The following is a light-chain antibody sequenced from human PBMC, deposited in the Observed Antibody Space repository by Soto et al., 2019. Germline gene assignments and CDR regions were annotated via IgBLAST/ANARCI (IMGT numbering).Light chain of an antibody. CDR3: QQANSFPIT. V-gene: IGKV3-15*01. J-gene: IGKJ5*01. CDR2: GAS. CDR1: QSVSSN. Sequence: EIVMTQSPATLPVSPGERATLSCRASQSVSSNLAWYQQKPGQAPRLLIYGASTRATGIPARFSGSGSGTDFTLTISSLQPEDFATYYCQQANSFPITFGQGTRLEIK.